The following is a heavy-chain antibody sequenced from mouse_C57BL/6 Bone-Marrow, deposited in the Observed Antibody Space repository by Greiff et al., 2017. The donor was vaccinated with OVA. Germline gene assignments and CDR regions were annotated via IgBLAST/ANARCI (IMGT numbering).Heavy chain of an antibody. CDR3: TYGENWGYFDY. J-gene: IGHJ2*01. Sequence: EVKVEESGGGLVQPGGSMKLSCAASGFTFSDAWMDWVRQSPEKGLEWVAEIRNKANNHATYYAESVKGRFTISRDDSKSSVYLQLNSLRAEDTGIYYCTYGENWGYFDYWGQGTTLTVSS. CDR1: GFTFSDAW. CDR2: IRNKANNHAT. D-gene: IGHD4-1*01. V-gene: IGHV6-6*01.